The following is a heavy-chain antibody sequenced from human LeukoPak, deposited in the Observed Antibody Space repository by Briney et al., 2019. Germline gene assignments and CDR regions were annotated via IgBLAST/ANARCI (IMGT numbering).Heavy chain of an antibody. CDR2: IYHSGST. CDR3: ARARRDGYNMPLDH. Sequence: SETLSLTCAVSGYSISSGYYWGWIRQPPGKGLEWIGSIYHSGSTYYNPSLKSRVTMSGDTSKNQFSLKLSSVTAADTAVYYCARARRDGYNMPLDHWGQGTLVTVSS. J-gene: IGHJ4*02. D-gene: IGHD5-24*01. V-gene: IGHV4-38-2*01. CDR1: GYSISSGYY.